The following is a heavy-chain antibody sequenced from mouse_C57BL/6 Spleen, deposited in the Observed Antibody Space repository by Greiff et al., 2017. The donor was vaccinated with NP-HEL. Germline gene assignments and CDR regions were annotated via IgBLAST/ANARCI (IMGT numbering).Heavy chain of an antibody. Sequence: EVQLQQSGPELVKPGASVKMSCKASGYTFTDYNMHWVKQSHGKSLEWIGYINPNNGGTSYNQKFKGKATLTVNKSSSTAYMELRSLTSEDSAVYYCAREGYGDYDGVSYYAMDYWGQGTSVTVSS. CDR3: AREGYGDYDGVSYYAMDY. CDR1: GYTFTDYN. J-gene: IGHJ4*01. V-gene: IGHV1-22*01. D-gene: IGHD2-4*01. CDR2: INPNNGGT.